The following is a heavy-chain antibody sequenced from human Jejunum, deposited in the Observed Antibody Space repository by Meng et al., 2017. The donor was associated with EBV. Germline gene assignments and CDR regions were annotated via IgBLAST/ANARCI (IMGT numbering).Heavy chain of an antibody. V-gene: IGHV4-34*02. CDR3: ARRTGDYVVGY. D-gene: IGHD2-8*02. J-gene: IGHJ4*02. CDR1: GGSFSGSY. CDR2: VHFCGIT. Sequence: VQPPEGGAVLLRPTATLPLPFAVYGGSFSGSYRSCVRQPPGRGLEYIGEVHFCGITHYTPSLKSRVTMSVDASKNQFSLRLTSVTAADTAVYYCARRTGDYVVGYWGQGTLVTVSS.